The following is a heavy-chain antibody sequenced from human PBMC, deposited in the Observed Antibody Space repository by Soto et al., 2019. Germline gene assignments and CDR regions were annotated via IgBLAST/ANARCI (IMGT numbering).Heavy chain of an antibody. V-gene: IGHV3-11*06. CDR3: ARDRGGYDRLYYYHGMDV. J-gene: IGHJ6*02. D-gene: IGHD5-12*01. Sequence: GSLRLSCAAPGFTFSDYYMSWIRQAPGKGLEYISYISSSSGSTNYADSVKGRFTISRDNAKNSLYLQMSSLRAEDTAVYYCARDRGGYDRLYYYHGMDVWGQGTTVTVSS. CDR2: ISSSSGST. CDR1: GFTFSDYY.